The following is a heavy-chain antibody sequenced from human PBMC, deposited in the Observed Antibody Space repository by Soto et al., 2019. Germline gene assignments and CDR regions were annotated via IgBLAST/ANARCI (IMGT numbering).Heavy chain of an antibody. CDR1: GGSFSGYY. V-gene: IGHV4-34*01. J-gene: IGHJ1*01. CDR3: ARGSPCSGGSCYSVSEYFQH. Sequence: DTLSLTCAVYGGSFSGYYWSWIRQPPGTGLEWIGEINHSGSTNYNPSLKSRVTISVDTSKNQFSLKLSSVTAADTAVYYCARGSPCSGGSCYSVSEYFQHWGQGTLVTVSS. CDR2: INHSGST. D-gene: IGHD2-15*01.